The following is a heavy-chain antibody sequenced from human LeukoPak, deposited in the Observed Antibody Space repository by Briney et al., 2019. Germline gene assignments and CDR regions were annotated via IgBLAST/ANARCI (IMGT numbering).Heavy chain of an antibody. CDR3: ARRAPFSNWFDP. J-gene: IGHJ5*02. CDR2: IYFSGST. D-gene: IGHD2-2*01. Sequence: SETLSLTCTVSGASITNDDYYWNWIRQHPGKGLEWIGYIYFSGSTYYNPTLKSRASVSVDTSKSQFSLRLTSVTAADTAVYYCARRAPFSNWFDPWGQGTLVIVSS. V-gene: IGHV4-31*03. CDR1: GASITNDDYY.